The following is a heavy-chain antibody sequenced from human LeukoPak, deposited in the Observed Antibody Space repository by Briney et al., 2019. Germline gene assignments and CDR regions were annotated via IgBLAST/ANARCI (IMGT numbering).Heavy chain of an antibody. CDR3: ARRGSVQAIDP. Sequence: GESLRLSCVASGFTFSSSWMHWVRQAPGKGLVWVSRINSDGSSTTYADSVKGRFTVSRDSAKNTLYLQMNSLRVEDTAVYYCARRGSVQAIDPWSQGTLVTLSS. V-gene: IGHV3-74*03. CDR1: GFTFSSSW. CDR2: INSDGSST. D-gene: IGHD1-26*01. J-gene: IGHJ5*02.